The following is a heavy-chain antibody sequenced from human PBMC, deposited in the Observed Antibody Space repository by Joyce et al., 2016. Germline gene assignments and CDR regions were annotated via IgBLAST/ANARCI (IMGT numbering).Heavy chain of an antibody. V-gene: IGHV3-23*01. J-gene: IGHJ4*02. CDR1: GFTFESYS. CDR3: ARTPQGTGWCFDF. D-gene: IGHD6-19*01. CDR2: IYGNGGDT. Sequence: EVQLLESGGALVQPGGSLRLSCAASGFTFESYSMTWFRQGPGKGLEWVSGIYGNGGDTCYADSVKGRFSISRDNSKNTLYLQMNSLRAEDTAVYYCARTPQGTGWCFDFWGQGTLATVSS.